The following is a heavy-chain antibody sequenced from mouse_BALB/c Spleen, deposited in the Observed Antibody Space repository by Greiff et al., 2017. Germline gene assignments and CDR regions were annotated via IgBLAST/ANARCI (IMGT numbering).Heavy chain of an antibody. V-gene: IGHV5-9-4*01. CDR3: ARELGRRDAMDY. CDR2: ISSGGSYT. D-gene: IGHD4-1*01. Sequence: EVQGVESGGGLVKPGGSLKLSCAASGFTFSSYAMSWVRQSPEKRLEWVAEISSGGSYTYYPDTVTGRFTISRDNAKNTLYLEMSSLRSEDTAMYYCARELGRRDAMDYWGQGTSVTVSS. J-gene: IGHJ4*01. CDR1: GFTFSSYA.